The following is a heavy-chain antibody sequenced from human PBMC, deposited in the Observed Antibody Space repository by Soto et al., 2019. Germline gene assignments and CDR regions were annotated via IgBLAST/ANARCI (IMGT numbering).Heavy chain of an antibody. J-gene: IGHJ5*02. CDR2: ISSNGGST. V-gene: IGHV3-64*01. Sequence: GGSLRLSCAASGFTFSSYAMHWVRQAPGKGLEYVSAISSNGGSTYYANSVKGRFTISRDNSKNTLYLQMGSLRAEDMAVYYCARGRKAAHTGEFDPWGQGTLVTVSS. CDR3: ARGRKAAHTGEFDP. D-gene: IGHD6-6*01. CDR1: GFTFSSYA.